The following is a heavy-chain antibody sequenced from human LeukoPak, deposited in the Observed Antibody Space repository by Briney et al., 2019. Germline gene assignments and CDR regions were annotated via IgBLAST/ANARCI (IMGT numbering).Heavy chain of an antibody. J-gene: IGHJ5*02. CDR2: IYYSGST. Sequence: SETLSLTCTVSGGSIGSYYWSWIRQPPGKGLEWIGYIYYSGSTNYNPSLKSRVTILVDTSKNQFSLQLSSVTAEDTAVYYCARGWYNWNDEYWFDPWGQGTLVTVST. V-gene: IGHV4-59*01. D-gene: IGHD1-1*01. CDR3: ARGWYNWNDEYWFDP. CDR1: GGSIGSYY.